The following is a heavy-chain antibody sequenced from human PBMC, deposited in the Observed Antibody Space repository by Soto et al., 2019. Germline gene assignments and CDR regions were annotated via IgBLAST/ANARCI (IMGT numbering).Heavy chain of an antibody. CDR2: ITGSSGRT. V-gene: IGHV3-23*01. Sequence: GGSLRLSCAASGFTFSNYAMNWVRQAPGKGLEWVSGITGSSGRTFYADSVKGRFTISRDNSKNTVYLQLNSVRADVTAVYYCAKEYTSTSRGSFDYWGQGALVTVSS. D-gene: IGHD1-26*01. J-gene: IGHJ4*02. CDR1: GFTFSNYA. CDR3: AKEYTSTSRGSFDY.